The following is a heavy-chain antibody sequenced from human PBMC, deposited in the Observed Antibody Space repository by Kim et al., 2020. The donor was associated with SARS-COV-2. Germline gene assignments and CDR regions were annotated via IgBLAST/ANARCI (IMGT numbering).Heavy chain of an antibody. CDR3: ARVFAVRGYYYYMDV. D-gene: IGHD3-10*01. CDR1: GGSISSGGYY. V-gene: IGHV4-31*03. CDR2: IYYSGST. J-gene: IGHJ6*03. Sequence: SETLSLTCTVSGGSISSGGYYWSWIRQHPGKGLEWIGYIYYSGSTYYNPSLKSRVTISVDTSKNQFSLKLSSVTAADTAVYYCARVFAVRGYYYYMDVWGKGTTVTVSS.